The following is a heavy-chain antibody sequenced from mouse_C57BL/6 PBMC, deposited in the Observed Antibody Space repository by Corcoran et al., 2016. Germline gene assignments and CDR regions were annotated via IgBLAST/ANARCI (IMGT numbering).Heavy chain of an antibody. CDR2: INTYSGVP. CDR1: GYTFTTYG. D-gene: IGHD1-1*01. Sequence: QIQLVQSGPELKKPGETVKISCKASGYTFTTYGMGWVKQAPGKGLKWMGWINTYSGVPTYADDFKGRFAFSLETSASTAYLQINNLKNEDTATYFCARSGTTVVADYYAMDYWGQGTSVTVSS. CDR3: ARSGTTVVADYYAMDY. J-gene: IGHJ4*01. V-gene: IGHV9-3*01.